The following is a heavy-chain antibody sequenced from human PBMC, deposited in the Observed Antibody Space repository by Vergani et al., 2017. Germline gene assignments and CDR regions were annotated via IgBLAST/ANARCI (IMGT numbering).Heavy chain of an antibody. D-gene: IGHD2-15*01. V-gene: IGHV3-23*04. Sequence: EVQVVESGGGLVQPGGSLRLSCAASGFTFRNYAMTWVRQAPGKGLEWVSIISDNGGNTYYADSVKGRFTISRDNSKDTLYLQMNSLRAEDTAVYYCARDKSLEYCSGGNCYPYSYSYGMDVWGRGTTVTVAS. CDR2: ISDNGGNT. CDR1: GFTFRNYA. J-gene: IGHJ6*02. CDR3: ARDKSLEYCSGGNCYPYSYSYGMDV.